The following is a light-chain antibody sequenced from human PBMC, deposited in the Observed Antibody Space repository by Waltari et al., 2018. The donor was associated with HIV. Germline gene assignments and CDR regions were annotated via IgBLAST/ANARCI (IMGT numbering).Light chain of an antibody. CDR1: SSDIDLYNF. V-gene: IGLV2-8*01. J-gene: IGLJ2*01. CDR3: FSYAGNNFLL. CDR2: DVS. Sequence: QSALTQPPSASGSPGQSVTISCAGTSSDIDLYNFVSWYQHHPGKAPKLMISDVSRRPSGFPDRFSGSKSGNTASLTVSGLQADDEATYYCFSYAGNNFLLFGGGTKLTVL.